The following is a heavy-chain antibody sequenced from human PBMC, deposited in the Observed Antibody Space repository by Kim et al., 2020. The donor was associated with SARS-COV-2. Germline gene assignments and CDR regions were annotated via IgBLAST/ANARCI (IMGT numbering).Heavy chain of an antibody. Sequence: GGSLRLSCAASGFTFSSYAMHWVRQAPGKGLEWVAVISYDGSNKYYADSVKGRFSISRDNSKNTLYLQMNSLRAEDTAVYYCARARNYYDSSGYYLGAFDIWGQGTMVTVSS. CDR3: ARARNYYDSSGYYLGAFDI. CDR2: ISYDGSNK. CDR1: GFTFSSYA. D-gene: IGHD3-22*01. V-gene: IGHV3-30*04. J-gene: IGHJ3*02.